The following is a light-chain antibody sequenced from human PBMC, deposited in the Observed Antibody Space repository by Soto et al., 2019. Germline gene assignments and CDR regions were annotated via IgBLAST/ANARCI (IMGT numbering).Light chain of an antibody. CDR1: SSDVGTYNL. Sequence: QSALTQPAAVSGSPGQSITISCTGTSSDVGTYNLVSWYQQYPGKAPKLMIYATSKRPSGVSNRFSGSKSGDTASLTISGLQAEDEADYYCTSFARGSTLVFGGATKVTVL. J-gene: IGLJ3*02. CDR3: TSFARGSTLV. V-gene: IGLV2-23*01. CDR2: ATS.